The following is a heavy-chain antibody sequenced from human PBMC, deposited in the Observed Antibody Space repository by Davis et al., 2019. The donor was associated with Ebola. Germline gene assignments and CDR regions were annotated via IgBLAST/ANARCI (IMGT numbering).Heavy chain of an antibody. V-gene: IGHV4-34*01. CDR1: GGSFSGYY. J-gene: IGHJ6*02. CDR3: ARGDYYYGMDV. Sequence: SETLSLTCAVYGGSFSGYYWSWIRQPPGKGLEWIGEINHSGSTNYNPSLKSRVTISVDTSKNQFSLKLSSVTAADTAVYYCARGDYYYGMDVWGQGTTVTVSS. CDR2: INHSGST.